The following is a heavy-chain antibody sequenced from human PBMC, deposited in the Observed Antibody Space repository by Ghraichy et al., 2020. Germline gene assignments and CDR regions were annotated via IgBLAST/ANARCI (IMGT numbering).Heavy chain of an antibody. CDR2: ISSSGSTI. D-gene: IGHD6-19*01. CDR3: ARAQWLVRRGTFDP. CDR1: GFTFSSYE. J-gene: IGHJ5*02. Sequence: GESLNISCAASGFTFSSYEMNWVRQAPGKGLKWVSYISSSGSTIYYADSVKGRFTISRDNAKNSLYLQMNSLRAEDTAVYYCARAQWLVRRGTFDPWGQGTLVTVSS. V-gene: IGHV3-48*03.